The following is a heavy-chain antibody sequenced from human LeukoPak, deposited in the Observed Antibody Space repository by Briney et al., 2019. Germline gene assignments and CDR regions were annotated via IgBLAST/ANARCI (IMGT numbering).Heavy chain of an antibody. CDR3: IVVAGEA. Sequence: GGSLRLSCTASGFTFGDYAMSWVRQAPGKGLEWVGFIRSKAYGGTTEYAASVKGRFTISRDDSKSIAYLQMNSLKTEDTAMYYCIVVAGEAWGQGTLVTVSS. CDR1: GFTFGDYA. D-gene: IGHD6-19*01. CDR2: IRSKAYGGTT. V-gene: IGHV3-49*04. J-gene: IGHJ5*02.